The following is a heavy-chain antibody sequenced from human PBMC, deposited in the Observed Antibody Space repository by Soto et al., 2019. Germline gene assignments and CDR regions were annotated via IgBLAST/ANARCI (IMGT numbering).Heavy chain of an antibody. Sequence: SETLSLTCSVSGGSLSNANYFLSWIRQHPGKGLEWIGYIYYSGSTYYNPSLKSRVTISVDTSKNQFSLKLSSVTAAHTAVYYCARAPYYYDSSGTNWFDPWGQGTLVTVSS. CDR2: IYYSGST. J-gene: IGHJ5*02. CDR1: GGSLSNANYF. V-gene: IGHV4-30-4*01. CDR3: ARAPYYYDSSGTNWFDP. D-gene: IGHD3-22*01.